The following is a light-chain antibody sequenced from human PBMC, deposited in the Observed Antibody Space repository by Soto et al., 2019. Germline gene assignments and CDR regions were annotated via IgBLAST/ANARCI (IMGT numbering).Light chain of an antibody. CDR2: DVS. CDR3: CSYARSPYVV. J-gene: IGLJ2*01. V-gene: IGLV2-11*01. CDR1: SSDVGGYNY. Sequence: QSALTQPRSVSGSPGQSVTISSTGTSSDVGGYNYVSWYQQHPGKAPKLMIYDVSKRPSGVPDRFSGSKSGNTASLTISGLQAEDEADYYFCSYARSPYVVFGGGTKLTVL.